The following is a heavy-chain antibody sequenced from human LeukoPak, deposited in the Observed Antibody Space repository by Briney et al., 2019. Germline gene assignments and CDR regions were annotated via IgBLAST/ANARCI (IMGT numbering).Heavy chain of an antibody. CDR1: GFTFDDYA. Sequence: GGSLRLSRAASGFTFDDYAMHWVRQAPGRGLEWVSGISWNSGSIGYADSVKGRFTISRDNAKNSLYLQMNSLRAEDTALYYCAKDGPAAYNWGQGTLVTVSS. CDR3: AKDGPAAYN. J-gene: IGHJ4*02. D-gene: IGHD2-2*01. V-gene: IGHV3-9*01. CDR2: ISWNSGSI.